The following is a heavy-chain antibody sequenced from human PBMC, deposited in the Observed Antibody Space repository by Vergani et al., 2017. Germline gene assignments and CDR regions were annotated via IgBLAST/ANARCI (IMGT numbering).Heavy chain of an antibody. D-gene: IGHD3-9*01. Sequence: EVQLVESGGGLIQPGGSLRLSCAASGFTVSSNYMSWVRQAPGKGLEWVSVIYSGGSTYYADSVKGRFTISRDNSKNTLYLQMNSLRAEDTAVYYCTTERYFDYYGMDVWGQGTTVTVSS. CDR3: TTERYFDYYGMDV. CDR1: GFTVSSNY. J-gene: IGHJ6*02. CDR2: IYSGGST. V-gene: IGHV3-53*01.